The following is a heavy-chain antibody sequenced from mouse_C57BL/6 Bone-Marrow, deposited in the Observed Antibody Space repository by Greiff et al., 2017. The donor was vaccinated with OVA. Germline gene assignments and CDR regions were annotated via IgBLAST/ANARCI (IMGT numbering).Heavy chain of an antibody. J-gene: IGHJ3*01. D-gene: IGHD2-3*01. CDR2: IYPRSGNT. CDR1: GYTFTSYG. Sequence: VQLQQSGAELARPGASVKLSCKASGYTFTSYGISWVKQRTGQGLEWIGEIYPRSGNTYYNEKFKGKATLTVDKSSSTAYMQLSSLTSEDSAVYYCARSADGYYVDYWGQGTLVTVSA. V-gene: IGHV1-81*01. CDR3: ARSADGYYVDY.